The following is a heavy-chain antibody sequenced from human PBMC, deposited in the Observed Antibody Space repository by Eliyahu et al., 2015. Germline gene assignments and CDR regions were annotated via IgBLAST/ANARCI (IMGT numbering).Heavy chain of an antibody. Sequence: EVQLVESGGGLVQPGRSLRLSCAAFXFMFTDYAMHWVRQAPGKGLGWVAGITWNSRSIKYADSVKGRFTVSRDNAKNSLYLQMNSLSPEDTALYFCAKDSSEALVNGQGFDSWGQGTLVTVSS. CDR2: ITWNSRSI. J-gene: IGHJ4*02. D-gene: IGHD2-21*01. V-gene: IGHV3-9*01. CDR1: XFMFTDYA. CDR3: AKDSSEALVNGQGFDS.